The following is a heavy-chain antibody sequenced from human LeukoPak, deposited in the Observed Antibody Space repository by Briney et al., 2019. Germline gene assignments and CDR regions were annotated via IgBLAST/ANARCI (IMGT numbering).Heavy chain of an antibody. D-gene: IGHD1-26*01. CDR2: IYSGGST. J-gene: IGHJ4*02. V-gene: IGHV3-53*01. CDR1: GFTVSSNY. CDR3: AKENPVGGTDYFDY. Sequence: PGGSLRLSCAASGFTVSSNYMSWVRQAPGKGLEWVSVIYSGGSTYYADSVKGRFTISRDNSKNTLYLQMNSLRAEDTAVYYCAKENPVGGTDYFDYWGQGTLVTVSS.